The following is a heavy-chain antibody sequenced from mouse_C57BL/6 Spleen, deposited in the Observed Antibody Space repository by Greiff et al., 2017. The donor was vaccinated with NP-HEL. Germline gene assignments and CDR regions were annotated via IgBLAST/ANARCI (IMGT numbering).Heavy chain of an antibody. CDR3: ARGDDGYSY. CDR2: INPNNGGT. Sequence: VQLQQSGPELVKPGASVKISCKASGYTFTDYYMNWVKQSHGKSLEWIGDINPNNGGTSYNQKFKGKATLTVDKSSSTAYMELRSLTSEDSAVYYCARGDDGYSYWGQGTTLTVSS. V-gene: IGHV1-26*01. J-gene: IGHJ2*01. CDR1: GYTFTDYY. D-gene: IGHD2-3*01.